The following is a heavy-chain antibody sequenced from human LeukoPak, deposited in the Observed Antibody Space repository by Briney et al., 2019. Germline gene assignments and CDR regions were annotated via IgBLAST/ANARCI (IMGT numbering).Heavy chain of an antibody. CDR2: IYPGDSDT. D-gene: IGHD5-18*01. CDR3: ARLVDTAMAADY. Sequence: GESLKISCQGSGYSFTTYWIVWVRQMPGKGLEWMGIIYPGDSDTRYSPSFQGQVTISADKSISTAYVQWSSLKASDTAMYYCARLVDTAMAADYWGQGTLVSVSS. CDR1: GYSFTTYW. J-gene: IGHJ4*02. V-gene: IGHV5-51*01.